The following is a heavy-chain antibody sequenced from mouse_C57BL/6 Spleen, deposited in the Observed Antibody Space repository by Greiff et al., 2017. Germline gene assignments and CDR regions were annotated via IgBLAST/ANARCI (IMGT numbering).Heavy chain of an antibody. CDR1: GYAFSSSW. CDR3: APMYSNYGGGFAY. CDR2: IYPGDGDT. V-gene: IGHV1-82*01. D-gene: IGHD2-5*01. J-gene: IGHJ3*01. Sequence: VKLQESGPELVKPGASVKISCKASGYAFSSSWMNWVKQRPGKGLEWIGRIYPGDGDTTYNGKFKGKATLTADKSSSTAYMQLSSLTSEDSAVYFCAPMYSNYGGGFAYWGQGTLVTVSA.